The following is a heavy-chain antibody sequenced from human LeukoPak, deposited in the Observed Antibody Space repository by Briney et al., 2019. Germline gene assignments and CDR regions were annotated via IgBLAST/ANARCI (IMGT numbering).Heavy chain of an antibody. V-gene: IGHV3-7*05. J-gene: IGHJ5*02. D-gene: IGHD5-24*01. CDR3: ARASDPWLQLT. CDR1: GFTFSNYW. CDR2: IKQDGSEK. Sequence: GGSLRLSCAASGFTFSNYWMIWVRQAPGKGLEWVGNIKQDGSEKRYADSVRGRFSISRDNAQTSLYLQMNSLRAEDTAVYYCARASDPWLQLTWGQGTLVTVSS.